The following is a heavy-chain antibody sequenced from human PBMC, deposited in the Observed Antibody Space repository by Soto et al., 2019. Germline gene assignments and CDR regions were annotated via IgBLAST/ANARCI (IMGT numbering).Heavy chain of an antibody. J-gene: IGHJ6*02. D-gene: IGHD2-21*02. CDR3: AKDVTPRGSHYYYGMDV. CDR1: GFTFSSYG. V-gene: IGHV3-30*18. CDR2: ISYDGSNK. Sequence: SGGSLRLSCAASGFTFSSYGMHWVRQAPGKGLEWVAVISYDGSNKYYADSVKGRFTISRDNSKNTLYLQMNSLRAEDTAVYYCAKDVTPRGSHYYYGMDVWGQGTTVTVSS.